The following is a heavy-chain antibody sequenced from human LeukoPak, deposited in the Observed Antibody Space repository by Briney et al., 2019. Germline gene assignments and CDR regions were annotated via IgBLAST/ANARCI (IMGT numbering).Heavy chain of an antibody. CDR3: ARDADYYDILTGPFDY. D-gene: IGHD3-9*01. CDR2: ISYDGSNK. J-gene: IGHJ4*02. V-gene: IGHV3-30*14. CDR1: GFTFSHYA. Sequence: GGSLRLSCAASGFTFSHYALHWVRQAPGKGLEWVAIISYDGSNKYYADSVKGRFTISRDNSKNTLYLQMNSLRAEDTAVYYCARDADYYDILTGPFDYWGQGTLVTVSS.